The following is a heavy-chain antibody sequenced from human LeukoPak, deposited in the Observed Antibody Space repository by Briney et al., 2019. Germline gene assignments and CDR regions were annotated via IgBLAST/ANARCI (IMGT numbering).Heavy chain of an antibody. D-gene: IGHD1-26*01. CDR2: IYSSGNT. V-gene: IGHV4-59*01. J-gene: IGHJ4*02. Sequence: SETLSLTCSFSGDSISTYYWSWIRQSPGKGLEWIGHIYSSGNTDYNSSLKSRVTISVDTSKSQFSLRLSSVTATDTAVYYCARLRWQLVGPYFDYWGQGILDTVSS. CDR1: GDSISTYY. CDR3: ARLRWQLVGPYFDY.